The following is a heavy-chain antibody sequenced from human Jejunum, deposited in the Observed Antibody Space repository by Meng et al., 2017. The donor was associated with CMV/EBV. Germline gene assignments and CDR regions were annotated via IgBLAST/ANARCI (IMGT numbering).Heavy chain of an antibody. CDR3: ASGNDFNI. CDR2: IKPDGSEI. D-gene: IGHD1-1*01. J-gene: IGHJ3*02. Sequence: SCADSGFTFSIHWMSWVRQPPGKGPDWVASIKPDGSEIQYVGSLRGRFTVSRDNARKSLYLQMNSLTAEDTAVYYCASGNDFNIWGQGTLVTVSS. CDR1: GFTFSIHW. V-gene: IGHV3-7*01.